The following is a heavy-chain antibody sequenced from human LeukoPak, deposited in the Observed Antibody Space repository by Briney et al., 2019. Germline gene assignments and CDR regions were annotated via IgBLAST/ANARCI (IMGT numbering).Heavy chain of an antibody. J-gene: IGHJ4*02. CDR3: AKGRGTTIFGVAQSDY. CDR2: LNGGGGYT. Sequence: PGGSLRLSCEASGFTFSSYAMSWVRQAPGKGLEWVSALNGGGGYTYYAASVKGRFTISRDNSKNTLFLQMSSLRAEDTAVYYFAKGRGTTIFGVAQSDYWGQGTLVTVSS. CDR1: GFTFSSYA. D-gene: IGHD3-3*01. V-gene: IGHV3-23*01.